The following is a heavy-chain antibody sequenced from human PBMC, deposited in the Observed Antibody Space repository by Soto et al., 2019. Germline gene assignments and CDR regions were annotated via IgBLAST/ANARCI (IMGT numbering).Heavy chain of an antibody. J-gene: IGHJ6*02. D-gene: IGHD5-12*01. Sequence: QVQLQESGPGLVKPSQTLSLTCTVSGGSISSGGYYWSWIRQHPGKGLEWIGYIYYSGSTYYNPYLKSRVTISVDTSKNQFSLKLSSVTAADTAVYYCARDAAGYSGYAYGMDVWGQGTTVTVSS. CDR1: GGSISSGGYY. CDR2: IYYSGST. CDR3: ARDAAGYSGYAYGMDV. V-gene: IGHV4-31*03.